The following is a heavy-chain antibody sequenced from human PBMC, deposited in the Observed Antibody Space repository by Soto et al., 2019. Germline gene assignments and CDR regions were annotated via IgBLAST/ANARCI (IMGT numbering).Heavy chain of an antibody. CDR1: GGSISSGGYY. Sequence: SETLSLTCTVSGGSISSGGYYWSWIRQHPGKGLEWIGYIYYSGSTYYNPSLKSRVTISVDTSKNQFSLKLSSVTAADTAVYYCARAGSGYYDILTGYYTVDYWGQGTLDTVSS. J-gene: IGHJ4*02. V-gene: IGHV4-31*03. CDR2: IYYSGST. D-gene: IGHD3-9*01. CDR3: ARAGSGYYDILTGYYTVDY.